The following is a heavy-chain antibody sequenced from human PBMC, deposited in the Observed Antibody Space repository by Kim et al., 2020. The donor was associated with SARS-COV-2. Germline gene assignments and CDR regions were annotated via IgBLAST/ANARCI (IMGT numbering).Heavy chain of an antibody. D-gene: IGHD3-22*01. Sequence: GGSLRLSCAASGFTFSSYAMSWVRQAPGKGLEWVSAISGSGGSTYYADSVKGRFTISRDNSKNTLYLQMNSLRAEDTAVYYCAKVYREHYYDSSGYYHDAFDIWGQGTMVTVSS. CDR1: GFTFSSYA. V-gene: IGHV3-23*01. CDR3: AKVYREHYYDSSGYYHDAFDI. J-gene: IGHJ3*02. CDR2: ISGSGGST.